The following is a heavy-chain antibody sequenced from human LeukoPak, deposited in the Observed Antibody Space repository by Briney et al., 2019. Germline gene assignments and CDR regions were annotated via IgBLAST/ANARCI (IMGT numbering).Heavy chain of an antibody. Sequence: SVKVSCKASGYTFTGYYMHWVRQAPGQGLEWMGGIIPIFGTANYAQKFQGRVTITADESTSTAYMELSSLRSEDTAVYYCARVGLHYGSGNYGMDVWGQGTTVTVSS. J-gene: IGHJ6*02. V-gene: IGHV1-69*13. CDR1: GYTFTGYY. CDR2: IIPIFGTA. CDR3: ARVGLHYGSGNYGMDV. D-gene: IGHD3-10*01.